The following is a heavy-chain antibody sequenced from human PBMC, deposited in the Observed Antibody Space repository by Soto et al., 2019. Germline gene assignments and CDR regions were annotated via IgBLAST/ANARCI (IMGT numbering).Heavy chain of an antibody. J-gene: IGHJ4*02. CDR1: GLTFSDHY. D-gene: IGHD1-20*01. CDR3: VSLWSVTGSRDY. Sequence: GGSLRLSCAVSGLTFSDHYIGWGRQAPGKGLDWVGRIRDRVHSYSTEYAASVKGRFTISRDDSRNSLYLQMNSLKMEDTAVFYCVSLWSVTGSRDYWGRGTLVTVSS. CDR2: IRDRVHSYST. V-gene: IGHV3-72*01.